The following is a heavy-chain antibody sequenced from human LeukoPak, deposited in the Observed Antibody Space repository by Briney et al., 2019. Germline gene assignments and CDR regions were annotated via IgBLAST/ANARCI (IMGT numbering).Heavy chain of an antibody. Sequence: GASVKVSCKASGGTFSSYAISWVRQAPGQGLEWMGGIIPIFGTANYAQKFQGRVTITADESTSTAYMELSSLRSEDTAVYYCARRTTDSSGWYIDYWGQGTLVTVSS. CDR1: GGTFSSYA. D-gene: IGHD6-19*01. CDR3: ARRTTDSSGWYIDY. V-gene: IGHV1-69*13. J-gene: IGHJ4*02. CDR2: IIPIFGTA.